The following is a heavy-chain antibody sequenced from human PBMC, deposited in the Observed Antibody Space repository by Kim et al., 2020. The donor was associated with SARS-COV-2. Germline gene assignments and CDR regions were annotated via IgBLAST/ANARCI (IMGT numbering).Heavy chain of an antibody. V-gene: IGHV4-39*01. CDR3: AEYYYGSGSHFRH. J-gene: IGHJ1*01. CDR1: GGSISSSSYY. D-gene: IGHD3-10*01. Sequence: SETLSLTCTVSGGSISSSSYYWGWIRQPPGKGLEWIGSIYYSGSTYYNPSLKSRVTISVDTSKNQFSLKLSSVTAADTAVYYCAEYYYGSGSHFRHWGQGTLVTVSS. CDR2: IYYSGST.